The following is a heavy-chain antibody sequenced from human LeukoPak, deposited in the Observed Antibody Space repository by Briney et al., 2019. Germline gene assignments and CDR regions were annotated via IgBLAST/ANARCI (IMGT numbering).Heavy chain of an antibody. CDR2: IYYNGST. CDR3: ARGRSRTIFGVVNLYYFDY. D-gene: IGHD3-3*01. J-gene: IGHJ4*02. V-gene: IGHV4-59*01. CDR1: GGSISSYY. Sequence: PSETLSLTCTVSGGSISSYYWTWIRQPPGKGLEWIGYIYYNGSTNYNPSLKSRVTISVDTSKNQFSLKLSSVTAADTAVYYCARGRSRTIFGVVNLYYFDYWGQGTLVTVSS.